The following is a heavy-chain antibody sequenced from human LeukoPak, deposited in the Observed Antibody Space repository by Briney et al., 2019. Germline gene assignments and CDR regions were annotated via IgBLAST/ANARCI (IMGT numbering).Heavy chain of an antibody. V-gene: IGHV4-34*01. Sequence: PSETLSLTCAVYGGPFSGYYWTWIRQPPDKGLEGIGEINHSGSTNYNPSLKSRVTISIDTSKNQFSLKLSSVTAADTALYYCTRELAGTTVEDWGQGTLVTVSS. CDR2: INHSGST. D-gene: IGHD1-1*01. CDR3: TRELAGTTVED. J-gene: IGHJ4*02. CDR1: GGPFSGYY.